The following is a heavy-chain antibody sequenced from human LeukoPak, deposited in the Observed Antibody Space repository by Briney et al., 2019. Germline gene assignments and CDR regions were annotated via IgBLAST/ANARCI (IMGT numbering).Heavy chain of an antibody. CDR2: ISWNSGSI. V-gene: IGHV3-9*01. D-gene: IGHD2-15*01. CDR1: GFTFDDYA. Sequence: GGSLRLSCGASGFTFDDYAMHWVRQAPGKGLEWVSGISWNSGSIGYADSVKGRFTISRDNAKNSLYLQMNSLRAEDTALYYCAKGEAATGWFDPWGQGTLVTVSS. J-gene: IGHJ5*02. CDR3: AKGEAATGWFDP.